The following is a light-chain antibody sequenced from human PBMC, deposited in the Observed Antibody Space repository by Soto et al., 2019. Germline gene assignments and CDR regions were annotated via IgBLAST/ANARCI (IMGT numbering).Light chain of an antibody. J-gene: IGKJ4*01. V-gene: IGKV1-39*01. CDR1: QSVNIY. CDR3: QQSYLTAALT. Sequence: DIQMTQSPSSLSASVGDSVTITCRTSQSVNIYLNWYQQKPGTAPRLLIFAASSLQSGVPSRFSGSGSGTEFTLNITSLQPEAFATYYCQQSYLTAALTGGGGTRVEIK. CDR2: AAS.